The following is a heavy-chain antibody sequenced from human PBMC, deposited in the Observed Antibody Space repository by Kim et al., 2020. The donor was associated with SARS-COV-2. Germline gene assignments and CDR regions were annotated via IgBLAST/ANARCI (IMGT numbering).Heavy chain of an antibody. CDR1: GFTFNKYG. J-gene: IGHJ3*02. V-gene: IGHV3-33*01. Sequence: GGSLRLSCAASGFTFNKYGMHWVRQAPGKGLQWVAVIWSNGVNNYYADSVRGRFIFSRDNSKNMLYLQMNSLRAEDTALYYCVRARGPFDGLDIWGQGTMVTVSS. CDR3: VRARGPFDGLDI. CDR2: IWSNGVNN.